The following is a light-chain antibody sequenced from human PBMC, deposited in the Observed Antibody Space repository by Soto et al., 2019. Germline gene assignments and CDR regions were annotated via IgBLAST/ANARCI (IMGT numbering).Light chain of an antibody. Sequence: EIVLTQYPGTLSLSPGERATLSCRASQSVSSSYLAWYQQKPAQAPRLLIYGASSRATGTPDRFSGSGSGTDFTLTISRLEPEDFAVYYCQQYGSSFPITFGQGTMVDIK. J-gene: IGKJ1*01. CDR3: QQYGSSFPIT. CDR1: QSVSSSY. V-gene: IGKV3-20*01. CDR2: GAS.